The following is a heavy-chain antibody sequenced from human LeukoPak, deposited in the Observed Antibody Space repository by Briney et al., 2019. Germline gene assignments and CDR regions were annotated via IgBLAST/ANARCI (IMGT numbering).Heavy chain of an antibody. J-gene: IGHJ4*02. CDR1: GFTFSNYG. V-gene: IGHV3-33*01. CDR2: IWYDGSNR. CDR3: ARGGGRFYFDY. Sequence: PGRSLRLSCVASGFTFSNYGMHWVRQAPGKGLEWVAVIWYDGSNRYSADSVKGRFTISRDNAKNSLYLQMNSLRDEDTAVYYCARGGGRFYFDYWGQGTLVTVSS. D-gene: IGHD2-15*01.